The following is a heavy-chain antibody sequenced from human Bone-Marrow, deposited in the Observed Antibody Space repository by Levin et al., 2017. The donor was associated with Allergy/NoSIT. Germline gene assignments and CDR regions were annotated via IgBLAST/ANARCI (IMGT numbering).Heavy chain of an antibody. CDR3: ATTGSANERTFDY. V-gene: IGHV5-10-1*01. Sequence: KVSCKGSGYTFEEYWVSWVRQMPGKGLEWMGRIDPGDSYTDYSPSFQGHVTISVDKSLNTVYLQWSSLKASDTALYYCATTGSANERTFDYWGQGTLVTVSS. D-gene: IGHD6-19*01. J-gene: IGHJ4*02. CDR2: IDPGDSYT. CDR1: GYTFEEYW.